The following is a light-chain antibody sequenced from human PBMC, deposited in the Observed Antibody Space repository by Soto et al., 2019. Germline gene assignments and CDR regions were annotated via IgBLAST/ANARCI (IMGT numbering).Light chain of an antibody. V-gene: IGKV3-15*01. J-gene: IGKJ4*01. CDR2: GAS. Sequence: DIVMTQSPATLPVSPGERATLSCRASQSVSSNLAWHQQKPGQAPRFLIYGASTRATGIPARFSGSGSGTEFTLTISSLQSEDFAVYYCQQYDNWPLTFGGGTKVDIK. CDR3: QQYDNWPLT. CDR1: QSVSSN.